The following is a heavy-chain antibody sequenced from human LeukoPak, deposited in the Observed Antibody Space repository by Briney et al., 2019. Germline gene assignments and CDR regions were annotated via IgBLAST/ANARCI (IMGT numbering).Heavy chain of an antibody. CDR2: ISYDGSNK. J-gene: IGHJ6*02. Sequence: PGGSLRLSCAASGFTFSSYAMHWVRQAPGKGLEWVAVISYDGSNKYCADSVKGRFTISRDNSKNTLYLQMNSLRAEDTAVYYCARSRYSNYDEYYYYGMDVWGQGTTVTVSS. CDR1: GFTFSSYA. V-gene: IGHV3-30-3*01. D-gene: IGHD4-11*01. CDR3: ARSRYSNYDEYYYYGMDV.